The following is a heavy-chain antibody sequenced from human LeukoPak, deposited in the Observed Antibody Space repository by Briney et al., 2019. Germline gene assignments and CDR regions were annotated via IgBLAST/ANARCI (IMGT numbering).Heavy chain of an antibody. D-gene: IGHD3-22*01. CDR3: ARVYDSSGVDSFDI. Sequence: SETLSLTCVVYGGSFSAYYWNWIRQPPGKGLEWIGEINHSGSTNYKPSLKSRVTLSVDTSKNQFSLKLSSVTAADTAVYYCARVYDSSGVDSFDIWGQGTMVTVSS. V-gene: IGHV4-34*01. CDR1: GGSFSAYY. J-gene: IGHJ3*02. CDR2: INHSGST.